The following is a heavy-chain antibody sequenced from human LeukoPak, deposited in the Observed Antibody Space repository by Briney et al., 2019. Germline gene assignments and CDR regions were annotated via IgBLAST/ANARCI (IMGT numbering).Heavy chain of an antibody. Sequence: ASVKVSCKVSGYTLTELSMHWVRQAPGKGLEWMGGFDPEDGETIYAQKFQGRVTMTRDTSISTAYMELSRLRSDDTAVYYCARETTVTTTIYYYYYMDVWGKGTTVTVSS. CDR3: ARETTVTTTIYYYYYMDV. V-gene: IGHV1-24*01. D-gene: IGHD4-17*01. CDR2: FDPEDGET. CDR1: GYTLTELS. J-gene: IGHJ6*03.